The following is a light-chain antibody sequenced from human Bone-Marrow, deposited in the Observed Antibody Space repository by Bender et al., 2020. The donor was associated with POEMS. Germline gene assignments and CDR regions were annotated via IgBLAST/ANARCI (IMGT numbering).Light chain of an antibody. J-gene: IGLJ2*01. V-gene: IGLV2-14*02. CDR2: EVR. Sequence: QSALTQPASVSGSPGQSITISCTGTSSDVGTYDLVSWYQQHPGKAPKILIYEVRERPSGVSNRFSGSKSGNTASLTISGLQTDDEADYFCSSYTGSDSVLFGGGTTLTVL. CDR1: SSDVGTYDL. CDR3: SSYTGSDSVL.